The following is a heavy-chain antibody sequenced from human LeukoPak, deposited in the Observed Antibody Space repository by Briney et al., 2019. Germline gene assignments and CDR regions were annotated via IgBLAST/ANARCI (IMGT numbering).Heavy chain of an antibody. CDR2: ISGSGGST. J-gene: IGHJ4*02. V-gene: IGHV3-23*01. Sequence: GGSLRLSCAASGFTFSSYAMSWVRQAPGKGLEWVSAISGSGGSTYYADSVKGRFTISRDKSKNTLYLQMNSRRAEDTSVYYXXXXXXXXXXXXLLSPYYFDYWGQGTLVTVSS. CDR1: GFTFSSYA. D-gene: IGHD3-10*01. CDR3: XXXXXXXXXXXLLSPYYFDY.